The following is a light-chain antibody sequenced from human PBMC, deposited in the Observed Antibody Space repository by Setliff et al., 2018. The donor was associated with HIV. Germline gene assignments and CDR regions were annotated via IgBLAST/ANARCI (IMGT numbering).Light chain of an antibody. CDR3: ISYPTGSTLGVM. J-gene: IGLJ3*02. CDR2: EVS. CDR1: SSDVGSYNL. Sequence: QSALTQPASVSGSPGQSITISCTGTSSDVGSYNLVSWYQQHPGKAPKLMIYEVSKRPSGVSYRFSGSKSGNTASLTISGLQAEDEADYYCISYPTGSTLGVMFGGGTKVTVL. V-gene: IGLV2-14*02.